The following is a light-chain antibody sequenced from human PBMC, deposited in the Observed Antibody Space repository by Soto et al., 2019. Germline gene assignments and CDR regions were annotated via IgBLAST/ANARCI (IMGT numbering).Light chain of an antibody. CDR2: GAS. Sequence: DIPMTQSPSSVSASVGDGVTITCRASQGIGTWLGWYQQKPGKAPNLLISGASSLQSGVPSRFSASGSGTDFTLTITSLQPDDFATYYCQQTHSFPFTFGQGTRLEI. CDR3: QQTHSFPFT. V-gene: IGKV1-12*01. J-gene: IGKJ5*01. CDR1: QGIGTW.